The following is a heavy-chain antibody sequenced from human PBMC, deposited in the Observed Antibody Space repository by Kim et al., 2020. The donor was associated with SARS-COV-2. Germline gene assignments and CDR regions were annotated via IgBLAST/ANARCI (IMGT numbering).Heavy chain of an antibody. J-gene: IGHJ6*02. CDR2: INTYTGNP. D-gene: IGHD6-19*01. CDR1: GYTFTSTG. V-gene: IGHV7-4-1*02. CDR3: AREGKDSSGWYSYYYGMDV. Sequence: ASVKVSCKASGYTFTSTGMNWVRHIPGQGLEWMGWINTYTGNPTYAQGFTGRFVFSLDTSVSTAFLQITSLEAEDTAVYYCAREGKDSSGWYSYYYGMDVWGQGTTVTVS.